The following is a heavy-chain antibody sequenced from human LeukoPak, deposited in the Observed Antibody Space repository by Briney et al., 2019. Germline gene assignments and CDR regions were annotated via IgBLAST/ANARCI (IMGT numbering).Heavy chain of an antibody. CDR1: GYTFTSYA. CDR3: ARSTGYLAQDFDY. J-gene: IGHJ4*02. CDR2: INAGNGNT. Sequence: GASVKVSCKASGYTFTSYAMHWVRQAPGQRLEWMGWINAGNGNTKYSQEFQGRVTITRDTSASTAYMELSGLRSEDMAVYYCARSTGYLAQDFDYWGQGTLVTVSS. D-gene: IGHD2-2*01. V-gene: IGHV1-3*03.